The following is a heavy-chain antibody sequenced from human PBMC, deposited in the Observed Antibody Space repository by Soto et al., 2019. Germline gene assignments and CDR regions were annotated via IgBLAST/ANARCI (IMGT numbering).Heavy chain of an antibody. Sequence: PGGSLRLSCAASGFTFSIYWMHWVRQAPGKGLVWVSRINSDGSSTSYADSVKGRFTISRDNAKNTLYLQMNSLRAEDTAVYYCARAESSSGTGYYYGMDVWGQGTTVTVSS. CDR3: ARAESSSGTGYYYGMDV. D-gene: IGHD6-13*01. J-gene: IGHJ6*02. CDR1: GFTFSIYW. V-gene: IGHV3-74*01. CDR2: INSDGSST.